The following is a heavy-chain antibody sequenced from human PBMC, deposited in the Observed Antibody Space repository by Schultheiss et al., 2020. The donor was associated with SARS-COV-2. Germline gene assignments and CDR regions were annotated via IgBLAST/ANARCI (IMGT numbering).Heavy chain of an antibody. Sequence: GGSLRLSCAASGFTFDDYAMHWVRQAPGKGLEWVSGISWNSGSIGYADSVKGRFTISRDNAKNSLYLQMNSLRAEDTALYYCAKDYYDSSGYKGDAFDIWGQGTMVTVSS. D-gene: IGHD3-22*01. CDR2: ISWNSGSI. CDR3: AKDYYDSSGYKGDAFDI. J-gene: IGHJ3*02. CDR1: GFTFDDYA. V-gene: IGHV3-9*01.